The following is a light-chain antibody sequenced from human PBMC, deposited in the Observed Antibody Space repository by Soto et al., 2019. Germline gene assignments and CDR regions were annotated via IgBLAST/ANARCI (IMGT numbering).Light chain of an antibody. CDR2: DAT. Sequence: EIGLTQSPGTLSFSPGERATLSCRASQSVASYLLAWFQHSPGQPPTLLIYDATVRATGIPDRFSGSESATDFTLTSNRLETEDLAVYYCHQYANSPLTFGQGTKLEIK. V-gene: IGKV3-20*01. CDR1: QSVASYL. J-gene: IGKJ2*01. CDR3: HQYANSPLT.